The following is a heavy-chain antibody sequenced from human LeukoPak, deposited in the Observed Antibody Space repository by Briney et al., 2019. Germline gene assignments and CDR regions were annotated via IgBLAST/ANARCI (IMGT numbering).Heavy chain of an antibody. V-gene: IGHV3-23*01. CDR1: GSTFSIYA. CDR3: ARDRVTMVRGVNYYFDY. CDR2: ISSSGGST. Sequence: GGSLRLSCAASGSTFSIYAMTWVRQAPGKGLEWVSDISSSGGSTDHADSVKGRFTISRDNSKNTLYLHMNSLRAEDTAVYYCARDRVTMVRGVNYYFDYWGQGTLVTVSS. J-gene: IGHJ4*02. D-gene: IGHD3-10*01.